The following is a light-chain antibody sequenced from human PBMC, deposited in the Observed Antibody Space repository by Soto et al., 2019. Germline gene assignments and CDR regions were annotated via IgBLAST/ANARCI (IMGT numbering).Light chain of an antibody. CDR1: QGISTA. V-gene: IGKV1D-13*01. J-gene: IGKJ4*01. CDR2: DAS. Sequence: AIQLTQSPSSLCASVGDRVTITCRASQGISTALAWYQQRPGKAPKVLIYDASNLQGGVPSRFSGSGSGTDLTLTITSLQPEDFASYYCQQFHNYPLSFGGGTKVDIK. CDR3: QQFHNYPLS.